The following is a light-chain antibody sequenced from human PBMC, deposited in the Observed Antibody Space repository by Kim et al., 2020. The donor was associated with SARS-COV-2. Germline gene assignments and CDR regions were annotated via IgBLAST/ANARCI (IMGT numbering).Light chain of an antibody. Sequence: DIQMTQSPYSLSASVGDRVTITCRASQSINNYLNWYQQKPGKAPKLLIYAASSLQSGVPSRFRGSGSGKDFTLTISSLQPEDFAIYYRQQSYNTLYSFGQGTKLEI. V-gene: IGKV1-39*01. CDR3: QQSYNTLYS. CDR2: AAS. CDR1: QSINNY. J-gene: IGKJ2*03.